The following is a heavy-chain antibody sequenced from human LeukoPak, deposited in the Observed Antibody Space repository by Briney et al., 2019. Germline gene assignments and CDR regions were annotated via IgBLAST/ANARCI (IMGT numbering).Heavy chain of an antibody. D-gene: IGHD6-13*01. Sequence: GGSLRLSCAASGFTFDDYAMHWVRQAPGKGLERVSGISWNSGSIGYADSVKGRFTISRDNAKNSLYLQMNSLRAEDTAFYYCAKDIYSSTWGGYFDYWGQGSLVTVSS. CDR1: GFTFDDYA. V-gene: IGHV3-9*01. CDR3: AKDIYSSTWGGYFDY. J-gene: IGHJ4*02. CDR2: ISWNSGSI.